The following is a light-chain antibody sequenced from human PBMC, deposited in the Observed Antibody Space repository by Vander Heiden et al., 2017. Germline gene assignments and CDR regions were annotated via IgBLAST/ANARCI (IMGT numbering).Light chain of an antibody. V-gene: IGLV2-14*03. CDR2: DVS. J-gene: IGLJ2*01. Sequence: QSALPQPASVSGSPGQSITISCTGTSSDVGGYNYVSWYQQYPGKVPKLMIYDVSDRPSGVSNRFSGSKSGNTASLTISGLQAEDEADYYCCSYRSGNTVVFGGGTKLTVL. CDR1: SSDVGGYNY. CDR3: CSYRSGNTVV.